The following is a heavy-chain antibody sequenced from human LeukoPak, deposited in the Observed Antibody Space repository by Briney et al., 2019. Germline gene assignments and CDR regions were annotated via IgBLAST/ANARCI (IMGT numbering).Heavy chain of an antibody. CDR1: GFTFSSYS. Sequence: NPGGSLRLSCAASGFTFSSYSMNWVRQAPGKGLEWVSSISSSSSYIYYADSVKGRFTISRDNAKNSLYQQMNSLRAEDTAVYYCARVFGDIVVVPAAIRGTDYYYYYMDVWGKGTTVTVSS. CDR2: ISSSSSYI. CDR3: ARVFGDIVVVPAAIRGTDYYYYYMDV. D-gene: IGHD2-2*01. V-gene: IGHV3-21*04. J-gene: IGHJ6*03.